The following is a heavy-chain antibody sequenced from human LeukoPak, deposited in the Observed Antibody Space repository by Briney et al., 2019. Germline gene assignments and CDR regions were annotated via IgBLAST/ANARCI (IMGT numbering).Heavy chain of an antibody. J-gene: IGHJ3*01. D-gene: IGHD3-16*01. CDR3: ARDFLHLGG. V-gene: IGHV3-7*01. CDR1: GFTFSSYW. Sequence: GGSLRLSCGASGFTFSSYWMSWVRQAPGKGLEWVANIKEDGSEKFHVGSVRGRFTISRGNAKNSLYLQMNSLRAEDTAVYYCARDFLHLGGWGQGTMVTVSS. CDR2: IKEDGSEK.